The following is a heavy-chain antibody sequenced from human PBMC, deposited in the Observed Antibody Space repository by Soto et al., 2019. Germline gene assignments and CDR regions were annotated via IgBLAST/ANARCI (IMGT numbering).Heavy chain of an antibody. CDR2: ISSNGGST. J-gene: IGHJ5*02. V-gene: IGHV3-64*01. CDR3: ARESCSGGNCYSGWFDP. Sequence: PGGSLRLSCAASGFPFRSYAMHWVRQAPGKGLEYVSAISSNGGSTYYANSVKGRFTISRDNSKNTLYLQMGSLRAEDMALYYCARESCSGGNCYSGWFDPWGQGT. D-gene: IGHD2-15*01. CDR1: GFPFRSYA.